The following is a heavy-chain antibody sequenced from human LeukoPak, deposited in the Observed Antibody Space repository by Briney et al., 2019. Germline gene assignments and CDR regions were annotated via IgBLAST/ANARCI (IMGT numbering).Heavy chain of an antibody. J-gene: IGHJ4*02. D-gene: IGHD6-19*01. CDR2: INPNSGDT. CDR3: AASQEGSGWYFYFDY. CDR1: GYTFTGYY. Sequence: ASVKVSCKASGYTFTGYYMHWVRQAPGQGLEWMGWINPNSGDTNYAQKFQGRVTMTRGTSISTAYMELSRLRSDDTAVYYCAASQEGSGWYFYFDYWGQGTLVTVSS. V-gene: IGHV1-2*02.